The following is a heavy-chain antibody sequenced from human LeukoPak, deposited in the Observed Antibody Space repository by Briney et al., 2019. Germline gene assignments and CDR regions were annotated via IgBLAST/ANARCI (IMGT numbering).Heavy chain of an antibody. CDR2: IYYSGST. CDR1: GGSISSSSYY. J-gene: IGHJ1*01. CDR3: ARAHYSSSLFYFQH. Sequence: SETLSLTCTVSGGSISSSSYYWGWIRQPPGKGLEWIRSIYYSGSTYYNPSLKSRVTISVDTSKNQFSLKLSSVTAADTAVYYCARAHYSSSLFYFQHWGQGTLVTVSS. D-gene: IGHD6-6*01. V-gene: IGHV4-39*07.